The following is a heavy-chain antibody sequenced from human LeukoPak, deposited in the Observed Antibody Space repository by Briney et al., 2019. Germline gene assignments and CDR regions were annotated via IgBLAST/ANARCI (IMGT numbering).Heavy chain of an antibody. Sequence: ASVKVSCKASGYTFTSYGISGVRQAPGQGLEWMGRIIPILGIANYAQKFQGRVTITADKSTSTAYMELSSLRSEDTAVYYCASSVKRNLKWELLPAHWGQGTLVTVSS. CDR3: ASSVKRNLKWELLPAH. J-gene: IGHJ1*01. CDR1: GYTFTSYG. CDR2: IIPILGIA. V-gene: IGHV1-69*04. D-gene: IGHD1-26*01.